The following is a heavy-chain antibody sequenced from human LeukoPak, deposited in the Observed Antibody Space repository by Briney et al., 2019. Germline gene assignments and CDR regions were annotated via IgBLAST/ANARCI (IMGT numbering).Heavy chain of an antibody. CDR2: IYPGDSDT. J-gene: IGHJ6*02. Sequence: GESLKISCKGSGYNFVGYWIAWVRQMPGEGLEWMGVIYPGDSDTRYSPSFRGQVTISADESISTAYLQWSRLRASDTAMYYCARNRAVAGTPGDYYFYGLDVWGQGTTVTVSS. D-gene: IGHD6-19*01. CDR3: ARNRAVAGTPGDYYFYGLDV. V-gene: IGHV5-51*01. CDR1: GYNFVGYW.